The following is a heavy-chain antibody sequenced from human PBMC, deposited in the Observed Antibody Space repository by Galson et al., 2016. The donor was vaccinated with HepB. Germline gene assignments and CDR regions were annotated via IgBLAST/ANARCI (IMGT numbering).Heavy chain of an antibody. CDR3: ARDGSPGSGWSEMGGNWFDP. D-gene: IGHD6-19*01. Sequence: SLRLSCAASGFTFNTYGIHWVRQAPGKGLEWVAVIYYDGTNKYYAESVKGRFSNSRDNSKNTLYLQMNSLRADDTAVYYCARDGSPGSGWSEMGGNWFDPWGQGTLVTVSS. J-gene: IGHJ5*02. V-gene: IGHV3-33*01. CDR2: IYYDGTNK. CDR1: GFTFNTYG.